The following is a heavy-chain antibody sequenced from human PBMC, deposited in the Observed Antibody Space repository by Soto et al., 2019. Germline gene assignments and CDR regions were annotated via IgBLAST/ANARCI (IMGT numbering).Heavy chain of an antibody. D-gene: IGHD2-2*03. CDR2: IHYNGNT. V-gene: IGHV4-59*01. J-gene: IGHJ4*02. CDR1: GDSIRGYY. CDR3: AREGNLGRWIQPLDS. Sequence: PSETLSLTCTVSGDSIRGYYWSWIRQPPGKGLEWIGYIHYNGNTKYSPSLKSRVTMSVDTSKNHFSLKLISVTTADTAVYFCAREGNLGRWIQPLDSWGQGTLVTVSS.